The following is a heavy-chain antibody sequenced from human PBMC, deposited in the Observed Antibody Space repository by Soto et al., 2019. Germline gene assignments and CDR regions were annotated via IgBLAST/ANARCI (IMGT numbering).Heavy chain of an antibody. CDR2: INHTGGT. V-gene: IGHV4-34*01. J-gene: IGHJ5*02. CDR3: ATRITVFGLLIPPFDP. CDR1: GVSVNGYY. D-gene: IGHD3-3*01. Sequence: SETLSLTCAVYGVSVNGYYWNWIRQPPGKGLEWIGEINHTGGTHYNPSLKSRDTMSVDTSKNQFSMRLSSVTAADTVIYYCATRITVFGLLIPPFDPWGQGTQVTVS.